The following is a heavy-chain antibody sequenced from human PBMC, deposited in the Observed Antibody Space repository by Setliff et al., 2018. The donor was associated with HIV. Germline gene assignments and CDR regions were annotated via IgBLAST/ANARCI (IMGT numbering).Heavy chain of an antibody. V-gene: IGHV3-48*04. J-gene: IGHJ4*02. CDR3: MYGGRTATTH. CDR1: GFSFSNYT. CDR2: ITNTGSST. Sequence: PGGSLRLSCVASGFSFSNYTMNWVRQAPGKGLEWISHITNTGSSTNYADSVKGRFTISRDNAKYSLYLQMNTLRVEDTAVYYCMYGGRTATTHWGQGTLVTVSS. D-gene: IGHD4-17*01.